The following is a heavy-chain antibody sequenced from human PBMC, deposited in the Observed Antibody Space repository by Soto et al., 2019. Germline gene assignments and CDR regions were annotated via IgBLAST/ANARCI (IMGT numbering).Heavy chain of an antibody. Sequence: QVHLMQSGAEVKKPGASVKVSCKASGYTLSNYGISWVRQAPGQGLEGMGWISAYNGNTNYAQKFQGRVTMTTDTSTSTAYMELRSLRSDDTAVYYCARALGYGSGSYYPDYWGQGTLVTVAS. J-gene: IGHJ4*02. V-gene: IGHV1-18*04. CDR1: GYTLSNYG. D-gene: IGHD3-10*01. CDR2: ISAYNGNT. CDR3: ARALGYGSGSYYPDY.